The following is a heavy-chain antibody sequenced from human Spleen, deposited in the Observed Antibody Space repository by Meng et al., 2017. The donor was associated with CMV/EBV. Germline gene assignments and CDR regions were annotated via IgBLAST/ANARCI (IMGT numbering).Heavy chain of an antibody. Sequence: VSCKASGFSFTGYYIHWVRQAPGRGLEWMGRIYPKTGATDYAQRFQGRVTMTRDTSISTAYMELSSLTSDDTAVYYCARALPGTFGYWGQGTLVTVSS. CDR1: GFSFTGYY. CDR2: IYPKTGAT. V-gene: IGHV1-2*06. J-gene: IGHJ4*02. D-gene: IGHD6-13*01. CDR3: ARALPGTFGY.